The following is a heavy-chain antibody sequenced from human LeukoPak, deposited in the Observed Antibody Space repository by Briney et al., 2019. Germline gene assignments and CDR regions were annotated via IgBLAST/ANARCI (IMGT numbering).Heavy chain of an antibody. J-gene: IGHJ4*02. V-gene: IGHV4-39*07. CDR2: IYYSGST. D-gene: IGHD6-13*01. CDR3: ATGFSAAAGDLDY. CDR1: GGSISSSSYY. Sequence: SETLSLTCTVSGGSISSSSYYWGWIRQPPGKGLEWIGSIYYSGSTYYNPSLKSRVTISVDTSKNQFSLKLSSVTAADTAVYYCATGFSAAAGDLDYWGQGTLVTVSS.